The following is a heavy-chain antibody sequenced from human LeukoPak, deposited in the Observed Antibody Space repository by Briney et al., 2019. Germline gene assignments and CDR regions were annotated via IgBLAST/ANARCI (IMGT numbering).Heavy chain of an antibody. J-gene: IGHJ4*02. CDR1: EFIFSDYA. V-gene: IGHV3-23*05. CDR2: IDKTTYPT. D-gene: IGHD2-15*01. Sequence: GGSLRLSCAASEFIFSDYAMGWVRQAPGKGLEWVSTIDKTTYPTFYADSVKGRFTVSRDNSRNTLFLQMNSLRAEDTAVYYCATLRSVYYFDYWGQGTLVTVSS. CDR3: ATLRSVYYFDY.